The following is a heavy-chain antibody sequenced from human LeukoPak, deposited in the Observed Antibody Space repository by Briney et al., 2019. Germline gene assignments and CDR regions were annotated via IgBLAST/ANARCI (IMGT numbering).Heavy chain of an antibody. D-gene: IGHD6-6*01. CDR2: VYHSGST. V-gene: IGHV4-38-2*01. CDR3: ARQEEISSPDAFDI. Sequence: SETLSLTCAVSGYSISSGYYWGWIRQPPGKGLEWIGSVYHSGSTYYNPSLKSRVTISVDTSKNQFSLKLSSVTAADTAVYYCARQEEISSPDAFDIWGQGTMVTVSS. J-gene: IGHJ3*02. CDR1: GYSISSGYY.